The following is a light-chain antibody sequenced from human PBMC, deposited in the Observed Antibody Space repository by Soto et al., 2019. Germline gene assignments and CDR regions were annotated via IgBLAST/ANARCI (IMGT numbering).Light chain of an antibody. CDR2: ENN. V-gene: IGLV1-51*02. Sequence: QSVLPQPPSVSAAPGQKVTISCSGSSSNIGNNYVSWYQHLPGTAPKLLIYENNKRPSGIPDRFSGSKSGTSATLGITGLQTGDEADYYCGTWDSSLRGVFGTGTKLTVL. CDR3: GTWDSSLRGV. J-gene: IGLJ1*01. CDR1: SSNIGNNY.